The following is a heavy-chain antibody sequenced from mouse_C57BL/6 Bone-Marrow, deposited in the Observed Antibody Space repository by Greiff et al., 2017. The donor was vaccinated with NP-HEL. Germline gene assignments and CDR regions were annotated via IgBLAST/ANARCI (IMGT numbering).Heavy chain of an antibody. D-gene: IGHD1-1*01. J-gene: IGHJ1*03. CDR3: AGWRYYSDWYFDV. CDR1: GYTFTSYW. CDR2: INPSSGYT. V-gene: IGHV1-7*01. Sequence: QVQLQQSGAELAKPGASVKLSCKASGYTFTSYWMHWVKQRPGQGLEWIGYINPSSGYTKYNQKFKDKATLTADKSSSTAYMQLSSLTYEDSAVYYCAGWRYYSDWYFDVWGTGTTVTVSS.